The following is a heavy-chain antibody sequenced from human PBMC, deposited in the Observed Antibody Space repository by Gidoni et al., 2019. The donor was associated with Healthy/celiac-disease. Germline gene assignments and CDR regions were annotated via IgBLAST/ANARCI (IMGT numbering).Heavy chain of an antibody. CDR2: IWYDGSNK. J-gene: IGHJ6*02. Sequence: QVQLVESGGGVVQPGRSLRLSCAASGFTFGSYGMHWVRQAPGKGLEWVAVIWYDGSNKYYADSVKGRFTISRDNSKNTLYLQMNSLRAEDTAVYYCARDRSPQTGGMDVWGQGTTVTVSS. V-gene: IGHV3-33*01. CDR3: ARDRSPQTGGMDV. D-gene: IGHD3-16*02. CDR1: GFTFGSYG.